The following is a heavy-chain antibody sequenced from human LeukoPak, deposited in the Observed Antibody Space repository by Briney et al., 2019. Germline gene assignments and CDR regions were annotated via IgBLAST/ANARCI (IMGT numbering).Heavy chain of an antibody. J-gene: IGHJ3*01. CDR1: GGSINTYY. V-gene: IGHV4-59*08. CDR2: SGNT. D-gene: IGHD2-8*01. CDR3: ARLRLRFQSNGQSTSYEAVDL. Sequence: PSETLSLTCTVSGGSINTYYWSWIRQPPWKGLEWIGYSGNTDYNPSLKSRVTMSVDTSINQFSLKLSSVTAADTAVYYCARLRLRFQSNGQSTSYEAVDLWGQGTVVTVSS.